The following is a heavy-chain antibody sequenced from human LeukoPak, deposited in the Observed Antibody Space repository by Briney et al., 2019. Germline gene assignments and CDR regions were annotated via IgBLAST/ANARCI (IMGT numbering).Heavy chain of an antibody. CDR1: GFPFGSDW. D-gene: IGHD1-1*01. CDR3: ARGNWKFDY. V-gene: IGHV3-74*01. Sequence: GGSLRLSCAASGFPFGSDWMHWVRQAPGKGLVWVSRINDDGSSTTYADSVKGRFTISRDNAKNTLYLQMNSLRAEDTAVYYCARGNWKFDYWGQGTLVTVSS. CDR2: INDDGSST. J-gene: IGHJ4*02.